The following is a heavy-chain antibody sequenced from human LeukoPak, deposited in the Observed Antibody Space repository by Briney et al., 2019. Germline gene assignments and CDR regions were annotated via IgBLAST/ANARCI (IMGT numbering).Heavy chain of an antibody. CDR3: ARVLRSSWSYQRVLAAFDI. Sequence: PGGSLRLSCAASGLTVGIDYMNWVRQAPGKGLEWVSFMYADGSTDYADSVQGRFTISRDNSKNTLYLQMNSLRAEDTAVYYCARVLRSSWSYQRVLAAFDIWGQGTMVTVSS. V-gene: IGHV3-53*01. J-gene: IGHJ3*02. CDR2: MYADGST. D-gene: IGHD1-26*01. CDR1: GLTVGIDY.